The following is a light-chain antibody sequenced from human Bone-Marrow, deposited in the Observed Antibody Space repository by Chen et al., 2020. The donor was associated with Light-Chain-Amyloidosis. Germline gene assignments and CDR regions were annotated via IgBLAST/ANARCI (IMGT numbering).Light chain of an antibody. V-gene: IGLV3-25*03. Sequence: SYELTHPPSVSVFPGQTSTITRSGDDLPTKYAYWYQQKPGQAPVLVIHRDTERPSGISERFSGSSSGTTATLTISGVQAEDEADYHCQSADSSGTYEVIFGGGTKLTVL. J-gene: IGLJ2*01. CDR3: QSADSSGTYEVI. CDR1: DLPTKY. CDR2: RDT.